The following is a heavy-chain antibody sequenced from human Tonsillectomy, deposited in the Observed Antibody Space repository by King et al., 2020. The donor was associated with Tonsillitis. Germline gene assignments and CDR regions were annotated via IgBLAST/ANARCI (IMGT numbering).Heavy chain of an antibody. Sequence: VQLVESGGGVVQPGRSPRLSCAASGFTFSSYGMHWVRQAPGKGLEWVAVISYDGSNTYDADSVKGRFTISRDNSKNTLYLQMNSLRAEDTAVYYCAKDRYGSGSDLDYWGQGTLVTVSS. CDR1: GFTFSSYG. D-gene: IGHD3-10*01. V-gene: IGHV3-30*18. J-gene: IGHJ4*02. CDR2: ISYDGSNT. CDR3: AKDRYGSGSDLDY.